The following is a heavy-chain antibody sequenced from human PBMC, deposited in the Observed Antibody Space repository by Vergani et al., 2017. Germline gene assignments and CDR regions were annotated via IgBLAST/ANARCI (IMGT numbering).Heavy chain of an antibody. CDR1: GFTFSSYG. V-gene: IGHV3-33*01. CDR2: IWYDGSNK. CDR3: AREAAGIAAAGGGLDY. D-gene: IGHD6-13*01. Sequence: QVQLVESGGGVVQPGRSLRLSCAASGFTFSSYGMHWVRQAPGKGLEWVAVIWYDGSNKYYADSVKGRFTISRDNSKNTLYLQMNSLRAEDTAVYYCAREAAGIAAAGGGLDYWGQGTLVTVSS. J-gene: IGHJ4*02.